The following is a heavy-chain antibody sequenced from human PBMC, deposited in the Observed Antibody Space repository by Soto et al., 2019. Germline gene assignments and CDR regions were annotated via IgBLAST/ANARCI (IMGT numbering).Heavy chain of an antibody. V-gene: IGHV6-1*01. J-gene: IGHJ4*02. Sequence: SQTLSLTCAISGDSFSSNSAARSWIRQSPSRGLEWLGRTYYRSKWYNDYAISVKSRITINPDTSKNQFSLQLNSVTPEDTAVYYCAAEYNTGWHYWGQGTLVTVSS. CDR1: GDSFSSNSAA. CDR3: AAEYNTGWHY. CDR2: TYYRSKWYN. D-gene: IGHD6-19*01.